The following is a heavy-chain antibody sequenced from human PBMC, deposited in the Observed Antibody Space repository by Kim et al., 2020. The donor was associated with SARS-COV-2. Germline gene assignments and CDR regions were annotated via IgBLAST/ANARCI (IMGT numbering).Heavy chain of an antibody. CDR1: GFTFSSYA. CDR2: IHRNDDER. V-gene: IGHV3-23*01. CDR3: AKGLGTRWFAFDY. D-gene: IGHD3-10*01. Sequence: GGSLRLSCAASGFTFSSYAMTWVRQAPGKGLEWVSTIHRNDDERYYAESVKGRFTISRDKSKNTLYLQMDSRRADDTAVYYCAKGLGTRWFAFDYWGQGT. J-gene: IGHJ4*02.